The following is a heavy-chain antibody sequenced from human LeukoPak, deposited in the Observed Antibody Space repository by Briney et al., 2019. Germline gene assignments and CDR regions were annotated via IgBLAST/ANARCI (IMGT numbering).Heavy chain of an antibody. CDR1: GYSFTSYW. D-gene: IGHD6-19*01. CDR3: ARVIAVAGRGNWFDP. V-gene: IGHV5-51*01. CDR2: IYPGDSDT. J-gene: IGHJ5*02. Sequence: GESLKISCKGSGYSFTSYWMGWVRQMPGKGLEWMGIIYPGDSDTRYSPSFQGQVTISADKSISTAYLQWSSLKASDTAMYYCARVIAVAGRGNWFDPWGQGTLVTVSS.